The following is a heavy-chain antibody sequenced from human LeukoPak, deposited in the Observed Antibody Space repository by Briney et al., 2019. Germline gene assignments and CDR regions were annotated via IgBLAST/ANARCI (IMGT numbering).Heavy chain of an antibody. J-gene: IGHJ6*03. V-gene: IGHV3-20*04. CDR1: GFTFDDYG. CDR3: ARDRVTTSSWPRVEYYYMDV. CDR2: INWNGGRT. D-gene: IGHD4-11*01. Sequence: GGSLRLSCAASGFTFDDYGMNWVRQSPGKGLEWVSGINWNGGRTGYADSVKGRFTISRDNARNSLYLQMNSLRAEDTAVYYCARDRVTTSSWPRVEYYYMDVWGKGTTVTISS.